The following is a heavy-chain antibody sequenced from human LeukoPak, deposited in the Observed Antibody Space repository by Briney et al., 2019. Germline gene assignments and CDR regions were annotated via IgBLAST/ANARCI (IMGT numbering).Heavy chain of an antibody. Sequence: SETLSLTCTVSGGSISSYYWSWIRQPPGKGLEWIGYIYYSGNTNYNPSLKGRVTISVDTSKNQFSLKLCSVTAADTAVYYCARVRYSSGWYPFDYWGQGTLVTVSS. CDR1: GGSISSYY. CDR3: ARVRYSSGWYPFDY. D-gene: IGHD6-19*01. CDR2: IYYSGNT. V-gene: IGHV4-59*01. J-gene: IGHJ4*02.